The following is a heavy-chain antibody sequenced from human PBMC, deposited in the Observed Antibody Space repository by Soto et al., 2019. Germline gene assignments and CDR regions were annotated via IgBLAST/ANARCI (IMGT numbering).Heavy chain of an antibody. CDR2: IYYSGST. Sequence: SETLSLTCTVSGGSVSSGSYYWSWIRQPPGKGLEWIGYIYYSGSTNYNPSLKSRVTISVDTSKNQFSLKLSSVTAADTAVCYCARDYYDSSGYYYDPSPYYGMDVWGQGTTVTVSS. CDR3: ARDYYDSSGYYYDPSPYYGMDV. D-gene: IGHD3-22*01. CDR1: GGSVSSGSYY. J-gene: IGHJ6*02. V-gene: IGHV4-61*01.